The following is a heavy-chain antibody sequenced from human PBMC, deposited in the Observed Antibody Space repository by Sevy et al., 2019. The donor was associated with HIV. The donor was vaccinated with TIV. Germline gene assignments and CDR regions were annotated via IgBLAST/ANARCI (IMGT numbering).Heavy chain of an antibody. J-gene: IGHJ4*02. CDR2: INEDGTEK. Sequence: GGSLRLSCAASGFTFTRYWMTWVRQAPGKGLQWLGNINEDGTEKYCRDSVRGRFTISRDNAKKSLHLQMNSLRVDDTGVYYCARDVAAGDFWGQGTLVTVSS. V-gene: IGHV3-7*01. D-gene: IGHD2-21*01. CDR3: ARDVAAGDF. CDR1: GFTFTRYW.